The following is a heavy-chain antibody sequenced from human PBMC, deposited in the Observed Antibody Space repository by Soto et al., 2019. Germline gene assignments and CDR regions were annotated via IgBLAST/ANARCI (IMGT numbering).Heavy chain of an antibody. Sequence: QVQLRESGPGLVKPSETLSLTCTVSGGSISSYYWSWIRQPPGKGLEWIGYIYYSGSTSYNPSLKSRVTISVDTSKNQFSLKLSSVTAADTAVYYCARGGTIFGVVVNYYYYGMDVW. V-gene: IGHV4-59*01. D-gene: IGHD3-3*01. CDR3: ARGGTIFGVVVNYYYYGMDV. CDR2: IYYSGST. CDR1: GGSISSYY. J-gene: IGHJ6*01.